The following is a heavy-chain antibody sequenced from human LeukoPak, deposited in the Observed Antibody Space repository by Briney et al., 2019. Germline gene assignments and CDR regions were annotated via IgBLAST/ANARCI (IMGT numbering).Heavy chain of an antibody. Sequence: ASVKVSCKASGYTFTSCYLHWVRLAPGQGLEWMGLINPNDGGTSYAQKFQGRVTMTRDMSTSTVYMEVSSLRSEDTAVYYCARDLGSGWYYFDSWAREPWSPSPQ. D-gene: IGHD6-19*01. CDR2: INPNDGGT. V-gene: IGHV1-46*01. CDR1: GYTFTSCY. J-gene: IGHJ4*02. CDR3: ARDLGSGWYYFDS.